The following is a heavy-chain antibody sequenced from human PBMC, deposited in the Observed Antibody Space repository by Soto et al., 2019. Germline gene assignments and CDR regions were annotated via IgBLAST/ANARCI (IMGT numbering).Heavy chain of an antibody. J-gene: IGHJ6*03. V-gene: IGHV3-21*01. CDR1: GFTFSSYS. CDR3: AREEDYYYYYMDV. Sequence: PGGSLRLSCAASGFTFSSYSMNWVRQAPGKGLEWVSSISCSSSYIYYADSVRGRFTISRDNAKNSLYLQMNSLRAEDTAVYYCAREEDYYYYYMDVWGKGTTVTVSS. CDR2: ISCSSSYI.